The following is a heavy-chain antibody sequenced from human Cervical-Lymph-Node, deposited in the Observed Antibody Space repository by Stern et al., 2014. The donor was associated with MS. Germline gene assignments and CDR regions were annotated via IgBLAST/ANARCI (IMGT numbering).Heavy chain of an antibody. CDR2: INPHDGAT. D-gene: IGHD3/OR15-3a*01. Sequence: QDQLVQSGADVKRSGASVTLSCKASGYSFTDYPIQWVRLAPGPGLEWMGMINPHDGATGYPQKFQGRVPMTRDTATNTAYMQLSSLRSDDTAVYFCARWGLDKPRDYWGQGTLVTVSS. J-gene: IGHJ4*02. V-gene: IGHV1-46*01. CDR3: ARWGLDKPRDY. CDR1: GYSFTDYP.